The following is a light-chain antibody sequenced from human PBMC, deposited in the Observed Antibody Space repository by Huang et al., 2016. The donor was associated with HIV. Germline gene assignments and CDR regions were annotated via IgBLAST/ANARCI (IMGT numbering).Light chain of an antibody. V-gene: IGKV1-33*01. CDR2: DAS. CDR1: QDIANY. J-gene: IGKJ1*01. CDR3: QQYDSLPPWT. Sequence: DIQMTQSPSSLSASVGDRVTISCQASQDIANYLDCYKQKPGQAPKLLIYDASTLQTGVPSRFSGSGSGTDFSFTISSLQPEDIATYYCQQYDSLPPWTFGQGTKVEIQ.